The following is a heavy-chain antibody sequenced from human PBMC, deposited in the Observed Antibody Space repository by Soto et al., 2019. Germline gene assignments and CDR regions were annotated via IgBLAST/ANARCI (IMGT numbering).Heavy chain of an antibody. CDR1: GGSFSGYY. V-gene: IGHV4-34*01. D-gene: IGHD6-13*01. J-gene: IGHJ6*02. CDR3: ARLPIAAAGLYYYYYGMDV. CDR2: INHSGST. Sequence: PSETLSLTCAVYGGSFSGYYWSWIRRPPGKGLEWIGEINHSGSTNYNPSLKSRVTISVDTSKNQFSLKLSSVTAADTAVYYCARLPIAAAGLYYYYYGMDVWGQGTTVTVSS.